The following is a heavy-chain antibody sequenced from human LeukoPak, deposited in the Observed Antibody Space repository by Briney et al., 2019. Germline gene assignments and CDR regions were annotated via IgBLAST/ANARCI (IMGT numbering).Heavy chain of an antibody. J-gene: IGHJ4*02. V-gene: IGHV3-21*01. Sequence: GGSLRLSCAASGFTFSSYSMNWVRQAPGKGLEWVSSISSSSSYIYYADSVKGRFTISRDNAKNSLYLQMNRLRAEDTAVYYCARTIAAAGTLDFDYWGQGTLVTVSS. CDR2: ISSSSSYI. D-gene: IGHD6-13*01. CDR1: GFTFSSYS. CDR3: ARTIAAAGTLDFDY.